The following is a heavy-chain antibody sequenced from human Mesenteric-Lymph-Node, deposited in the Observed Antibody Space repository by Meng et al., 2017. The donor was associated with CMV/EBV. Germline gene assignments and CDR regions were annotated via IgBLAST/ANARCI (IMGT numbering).Heavy chain of an antibody. CDR3: ARGTPLLR. V-gene: IGHV3-21*01. Sequence: EVQLVESGGGLVKPGGSRRLSCAASGFTFSSYSINWVRQAPGKGLEWVSSISSSSNYIYYADSVKGRFTISRDNAKKSLYLQMNSLRAEDTAVYYCARGTPLLRWGQGTLVTVSS. J-gene: IGHJ4*02. CDR2: ISSSSNYI. CDR1: GFTFSSYS. D-gene: IGHD3-22*01.